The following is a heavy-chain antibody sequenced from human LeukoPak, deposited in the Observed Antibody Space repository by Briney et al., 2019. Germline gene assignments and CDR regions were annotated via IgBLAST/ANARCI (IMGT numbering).Heavy chain of an antibody. CDR2: IYYSGST. V-gene: IGHV4-59*11. CDR1: GGSISSHY. J-gene: IGHJ3*02. CDR3: ARWDMTTDAFDI. Sequence: SETLSLTCTVSGGSISSHYWSWIRQPPGKGLEWIGYIYYSGSTNYNPSLESRVTISVDTSKNQFSLKLSSVTAADTAVYYCARWDMTTDAFDIWGQGTMVTVSS. D-gene: IGHD4-17*01.